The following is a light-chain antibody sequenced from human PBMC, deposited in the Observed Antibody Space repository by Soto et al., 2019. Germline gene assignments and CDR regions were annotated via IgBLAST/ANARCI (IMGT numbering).Light chain of an antibody. CDR2: DAS. CDR1: QSVSSY. CDR3: QQRSNWPPLT. V-gene: IGKV3-11*01. J-gene: IGKJ4*01. Sequence: EIVLTQSPATLSLSPGERATLSCRASQSVSSYLAWYQQKPGQAPRLLIYDASTRATSIPARFSGSRSWTDFTITISSLEAEDVAVYYCQQRSNWPPLTFGGGTKVEIK.